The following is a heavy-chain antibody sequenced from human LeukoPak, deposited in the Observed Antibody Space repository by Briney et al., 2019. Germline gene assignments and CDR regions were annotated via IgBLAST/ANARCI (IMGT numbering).Heavy chain of an antibody. CDR2: IIPIFGTA. J-gene: IGHJ6*04. D-gene: IGHD3-10*01. Sequence: SVKVSCKASGGTFSSYAISWVRQAPGQGLEWTGGIIPIFGTANYAQKFQGRVTITADESTSTAYMELSSLRSEDTAVYYCASAVWFGEFYYYYGMDVWGKGTTVTVSS. CDR1: GGTFSSYA. V-gene: IGHV1-69*13. CDR3: ASAVWFGEFYYYYGMDV.